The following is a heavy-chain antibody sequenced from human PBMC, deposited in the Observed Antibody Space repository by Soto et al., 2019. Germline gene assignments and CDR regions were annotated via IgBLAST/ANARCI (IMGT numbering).Heavy chain of an antibody. CDR1: GFTFSSYS. Sequence: PGGSLRLSCAASGFTFSSYSMNWVRQAPGKGLEWVSSIISSSSYIYYADSVKGRFTISRDNAKNSLYLQMNSLRAEDTAVYYCARRSRVVPAAIYYYGMDVWGQGTTVTVSS. CDR2: IISSSSYI. D-gene: IGHD2-2*01. J-gene: IGHJ6*02. CDR3: ARRSRVVPAAIYYYGMDV. V-gene: IGHV3-21*01.